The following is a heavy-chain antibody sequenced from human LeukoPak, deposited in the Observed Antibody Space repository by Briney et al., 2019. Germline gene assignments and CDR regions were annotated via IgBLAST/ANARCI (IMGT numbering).Heavy chain of an antibody. CDR2: INHSGNT. CDR3: ARFAYCGGHCWYYFDY. D-gene: IGHD2-21*02. J-gene: IGHJ4*02. Sequence: SETLSLTCAVYGGSFSGYYWSWIRQPPGKGLEWIGEINHSGNTNYNPSLKSRITISVDTSKNQFSLKLSSVTAADTAVYYCARFAYCGGHCWYYFDYWGQGSLVTVSS. V-gene: IGHV4-34*01. CDR1: GGSFSGYY.